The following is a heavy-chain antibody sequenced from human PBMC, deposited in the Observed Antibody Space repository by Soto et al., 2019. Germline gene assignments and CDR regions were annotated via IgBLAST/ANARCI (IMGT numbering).Heavy chain of an antibody. V-gene: IGHV3-23*01. CDR3: AKSEVVVAATLYDY. J-gene: IGHJ4*02. Sequence: GGSLRLSCAASGFTCSSYAMSWVRQAPGKGLEWVSAISGSGGSTYYADSVKGRFTISRDNSKNTLYLQMNSLRAEDTAVYYCAKSEVVVAATLYDYWGQGTLVTVSS. CDR2: ISGSGGST. D-gene: IGHD2-15*01. CDR1: GFTCSSYA.